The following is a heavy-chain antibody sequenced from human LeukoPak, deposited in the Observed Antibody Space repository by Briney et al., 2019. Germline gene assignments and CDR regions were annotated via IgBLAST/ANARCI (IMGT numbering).Heavy chain of an antibody. CDR2: ISYDGSNK. D-gene: IGHD5-18*01. CDR1: GFTFSSYA. Sequence: GGSLRLSCAASGFTFSSYAMRWVRQAPGKGLGWVAVISYDGSNKYYADSVRGRFTISRDNSKNTLYLQMNSLRAEDTAVYYCARDIGPLDTDVLGYWGQGTLVTVSS. V-gene: IGHV3-30*04. CDR3: ARDIGPLDTDVLGY. J-gene: IGHJ4*02.